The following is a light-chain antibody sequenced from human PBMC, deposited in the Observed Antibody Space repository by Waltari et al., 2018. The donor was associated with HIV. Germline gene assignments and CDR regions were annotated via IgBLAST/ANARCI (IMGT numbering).Light chain of an antibody. CDR3: AAWDDNLNGVV. CDR1: ISNIGGDY. J-gene: IGLJ2*01. V-gene: IGLV1-47*01. Sequence: QSVMTQPPSASGTPGQRVTISCSGSISNIGGDYVYWYQHFPGPAPKLLIYRDGPRPSGGPERFSASKSCTSASLAISGLRSEDEADYYWAAWDDNLNGVVFGGGTKRTVL. CDR2: RDG.